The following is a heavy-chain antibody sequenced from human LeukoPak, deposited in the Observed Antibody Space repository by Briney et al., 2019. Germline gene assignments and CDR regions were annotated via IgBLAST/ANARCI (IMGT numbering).Heavy chain of an antibody. J-gene: IGHJ4*02. Sequence: PSETLSLTCTVSGGSISSSSYYWGWIRQPPGKGLEWIGSIYYSGSTYYNPSLKSRVTISVDTSKNQFSLKLSSVTAADTAVYYCARPMGPSVVVPAAGWGQGTLVTVSS. V-gene: IGHV4-39*01. CDR3: ARPMGPSVVVPAAG. D-gene: IGHD2-2*01. CDR2: IYYSGST. CDR1: GGSISSSSYY.